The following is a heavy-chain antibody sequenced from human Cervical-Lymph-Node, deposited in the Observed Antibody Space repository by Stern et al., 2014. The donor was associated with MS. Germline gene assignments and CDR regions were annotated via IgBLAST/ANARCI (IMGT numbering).Heavy chain of an antibody. CDR3: ARTHYVWGSAYGMDV. D-gene: IGHD3-16*01. V-gene: IGHV2-70*01. Sequence: QVTLNAYGPALVKPTQTLTLTCTFSGFSLSTSGMCVSWIRQPPGKALEWLALIDWDDDKYYSTSLKTRLTISKDTSKNQVVLTMTNMDPVDTATYYCARTHYVWGSAYGMDVWGQGTTVTVSS. CDR2: IDWDDDK. J-gene: IGHJ6*02. CDR1: GFSLSTSGMC.